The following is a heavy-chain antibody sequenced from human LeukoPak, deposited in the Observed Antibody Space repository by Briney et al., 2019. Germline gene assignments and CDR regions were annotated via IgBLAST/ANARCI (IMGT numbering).Heavy chain of an antibody. D-gene: IGHD3-22*01. Sequence: SETLSLTCTVSGGSISSYYWSWIRQPPGKGLEWIGYIYYSGSTNYNPSLKSRLTMSVDTSKNQFSLKLRSVTAADTAVYYCASEYYYDTSGYYSLASWGQGHLVTVSS. CDR3: ASEYYYDTSGYYSLAS. CDR2: IYYSGST. J-gene: IGHJ4*02. V-gene: IGHV4-59*12. CDR1: GGSISSYY.